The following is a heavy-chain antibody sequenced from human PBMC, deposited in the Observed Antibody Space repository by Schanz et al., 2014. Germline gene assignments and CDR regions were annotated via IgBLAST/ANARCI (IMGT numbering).Heavy chain of an antibody. CDR2: INGYNGHT. D-gene: IGHD5-12*01. CDR3: ARDFSAYVGNYFDY. CDR1: GDTFSKYN. V-gene: IGHV1-18*04. Sequence: QVQLVQSGPEVKKPGSSVKVSCQAFGDTFSKYNIMWVRQAPGQGLEWMGWINGYNGHTLYAQKFQGRVTMTTDTSTSTSYMELTSLRFDDTAVYYCARDFSAYVGNYFDYWGQGALVTVSS. J-gene: IGHJ4*02.